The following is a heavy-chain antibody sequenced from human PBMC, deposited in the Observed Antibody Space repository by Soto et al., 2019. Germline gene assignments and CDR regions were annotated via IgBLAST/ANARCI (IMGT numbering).Heavy chain of an antibody. CDR2: IYPGDSDT. CDR3: ARTDYGDYPYYYYGMDV. D-gene: IGHD4-17*01. CDR1: GYSFTSYW. V-gene: IGHV5-51*01. Sequence: PGESLKISCKGSGYSFTSYWIGWVRQMPGKGLAWMGIIYPGDSDTRYSPSFQGQVTISADKSISAAYLQWSSLKASDTAMYYCARTDYGDYPYYYYGMDVWGQGTTVTVSS. J-gene: IGHJ6*02.